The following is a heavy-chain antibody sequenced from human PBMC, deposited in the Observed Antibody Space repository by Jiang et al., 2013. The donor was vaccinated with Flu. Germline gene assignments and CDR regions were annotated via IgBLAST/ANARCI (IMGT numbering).Heavy chain of an antibody. J-gene: IGHJ4*02. V-gene: IGHV2-5*02. D-gene: IGHD3-10*01. Sequence: SLSTSGVGVGWIRQPPTERPSERLALIYWDDDKRYSPSLKSRLTITKDTSKNQVVLTMTNMDPVDTATYYCAHSQSLWFGELPFDYWGQGTLVTVSS. CDR3: AHSQSLWFGELPFDY. CDR1: SLSTSGVG. CDR2: IYWDDDK.